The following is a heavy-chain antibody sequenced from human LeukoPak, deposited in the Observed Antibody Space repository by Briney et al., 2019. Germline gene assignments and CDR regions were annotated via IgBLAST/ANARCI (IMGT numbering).Heavy chain of an antibody. CDR3: AKAYGVVTYYYGMDV. CDR2: INTDGSST. CDR1: GFTFSSFW. J-gene: IGHJ6*02. D-gene: IGHD2-21*02. V-gene: IGHV3-74*01. Sequence: GGSLRLSCAASGFTFSSFWMHWVRQAPGKGLVWVSRINTDGSSTSYADSVKGRFTISRDNAKNTLYLQMNSLRAEDTAVYYCAKAYGVVTYYYGMDVWGQGTTVTVSS.